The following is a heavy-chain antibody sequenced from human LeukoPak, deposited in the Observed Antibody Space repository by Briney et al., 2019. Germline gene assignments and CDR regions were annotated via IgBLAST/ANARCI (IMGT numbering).Heavy chain of an antibody. CDR1: GYTFTGYY. CDR2: INPNSGGT. D-gene: IGHD2-2*01. Sequence: ASVKVSCKASGYTFTGYYMHWVRQAPGQGLEWMGWINPNSGGTNYAQKFQGRVTMTRDTSISTAYMELSRLRSDDTAVYYCARDGVVVPAAANWFDPWGQGTLVTVSS. J-gene: IGHJ5*02. V-gene: IGHV1-2*02. CDR3: ARDGVVVPAAANWFDP.